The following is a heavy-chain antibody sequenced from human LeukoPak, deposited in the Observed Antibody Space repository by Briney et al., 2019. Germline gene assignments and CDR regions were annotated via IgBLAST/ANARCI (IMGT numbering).Heavy chain of an antibody. D-gene: IGHD6-19*01. V-gene: IGHV1-18*01. J-gene: IGHJ4*02. Sequence: GASVKVSCKASVYTFTSYGISWVRQAPGQGLEWMGWISAYNGNTNYAQKLQGRVTMTTDTSTSTAYMELRSLRSDDTAVYYCATVAVAGDLDYWGQGTLVTVSS. CDR3: ATVAVAGDLDY. CDR2: ISAYNGNT. CDR1: VYTFTSYG.